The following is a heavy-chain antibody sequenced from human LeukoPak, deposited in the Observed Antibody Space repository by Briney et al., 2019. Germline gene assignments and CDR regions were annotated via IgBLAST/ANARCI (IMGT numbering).Heavy chain of an antibody. CDR1: GFTFSNFW. Sequence: GGSLRLSCAASGFTFSNFWMHWVRQAPGKGLVWVALIYGDGSFTRYADSVKGRFTISRDNAKNSLYLQMNSLRAEDTAVYYCARGYFSSSLYTLGYWGQGTLVTVSS. CDR3: ARGYFSSSLYTLGY. V-gene: IGHV3-74*01. J-gene: IGHJ4*02. D-gene: IGHD6-13*01. CDR2: IYGDGSFT.